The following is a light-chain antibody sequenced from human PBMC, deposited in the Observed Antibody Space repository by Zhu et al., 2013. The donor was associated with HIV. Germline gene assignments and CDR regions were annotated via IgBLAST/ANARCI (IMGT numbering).Light chain of an antibody. Sequence: EIVLTQSPGTLSLSPGEGATLSCRTSLHIINSQVAWYQQKVGQAPRLLIYGASSRATGIPDRFSGSGSGTDFILTISRLEPEDFAKYYCQQYDTSTPMYTFGQGTNLEIK. J-gene: IGKJ2*01. CDR3: QQYDTSTPMYT. CDR2: GAS. CDR1: LHIINSQ. V-gene: IGKV3-20*01.